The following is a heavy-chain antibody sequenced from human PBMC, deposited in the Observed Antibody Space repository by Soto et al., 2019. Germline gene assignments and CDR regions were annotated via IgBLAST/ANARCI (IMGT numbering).Heavy chain of an antibody. D-gene: IGHD3-10*01. CDR1: GDSLSSHN. J-gene: IGHJ6*01. Sequence: PSETLSLTCTVSGDSLSSHNWGWIRQPPGRGLEWIGYVYDTWSTSYNPSLKSRVTVSADTSTNRISLTLRFVTAADTAVYYCVRQGIGFLHGLVDVWGQGTTVTVSS. CDR3: VRQGIGFLHGLVDV. V-gene: IGHV4-59*08. CDR2: VYDTWST.